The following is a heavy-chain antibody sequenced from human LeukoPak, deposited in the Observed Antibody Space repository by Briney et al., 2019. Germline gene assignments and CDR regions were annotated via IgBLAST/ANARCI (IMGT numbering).Heavy chain of an antibody. CDR3: ARKSSGWYGIDY. V-gene: IGHV1-18*01. J-gene: IGHJ4*02. CDR1: GGTFSSYA. CDR2: ISAYNGNT. D-gene: IGHD6-19*01. Sequence: VSVTVSCKASGGTFSSYAISWVRQAPGQGLEWMGWISAYNGNTNYAQKLQGRVTMTTDTSTSTAYMELGSLRSDDTAVYYCARKSSGWYGIDYWGQGTLVTVSS.